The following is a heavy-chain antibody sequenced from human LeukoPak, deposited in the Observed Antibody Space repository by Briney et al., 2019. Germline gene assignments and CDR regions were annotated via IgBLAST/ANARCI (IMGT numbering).Heavy chain of an antibody. CDR1: GFTFRDYL. D-gene: IGHD2/OR15-2a*01. CDR3: ARAFLDGFDI. CDR2: ISSSGNAL. J-gene: IGHJ3*02. V-gene: IGHV3-11*04. Sequence: PGGSLRLSCAASGFTFRDYLMTWIRPAPGKGLEWVSYISSSGNALYHADSVKGRFTISRDNAKNSLYLQLNSLRAEDTAVYYRARAFLDGFDIWGQGTMVTVSS.